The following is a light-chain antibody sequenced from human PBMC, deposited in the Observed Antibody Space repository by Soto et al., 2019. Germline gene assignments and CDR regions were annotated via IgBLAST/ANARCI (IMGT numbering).Light chain of an antibody. V-gene: IGKV3-20*01. Sequence: EIVLTQSPGTLSLSPGERATLSWRASQSVSSNYLAWYQQKSGQAPRLLIYGASSRATGIPDRFSGSGSGTDFTLTISKLEPEDFAVYYCQQYGNSPYAFGQGTELEI. CDR2: GAS. CDR3: QQYGNSPYA. CDR1: QSVSSNY. J-gene: IGKJ2*01.